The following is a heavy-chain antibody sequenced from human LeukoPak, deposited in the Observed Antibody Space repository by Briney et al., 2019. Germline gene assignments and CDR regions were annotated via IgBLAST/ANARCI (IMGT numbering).Heavy chain of an antibody. CDR3: ARALYYYDSSGYHVSGNDY. CDR2: ITGSGGGSGGNT. J-gene: IGHJ4*02. Sequence: GGSLRLSCAASGFTFSSYAMSWVRQAPGKGLEWVSGITGSGGGSGGNTYYADSVKGRFTISRDNSKSTLYLQMNSLRAEDTAVYYCARALYYYDSSGYHVSGNDYWGQGTLVTVSS. V-gene: IGHV3-23*01. D-gene: IGHD3-22*01. CDR1: GFTFSSYA.